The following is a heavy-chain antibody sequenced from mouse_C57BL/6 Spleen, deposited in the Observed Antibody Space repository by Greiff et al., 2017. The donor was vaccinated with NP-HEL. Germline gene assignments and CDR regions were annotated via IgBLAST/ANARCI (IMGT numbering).Heavy chain of an antibody. CDR3: ARSRNYYGSSYEGAMDY. CDR1: GYTFTSYW. Sequence: VQLQQPGAELVKPGASVKLSCKASGYTFTSYWMHWVKQRPGQGLEWIGMIHPNSGSTNYNEKFKSKATLTVDKSSSTAYMQLSSLTSEDSAVYYCARSRNYYGSSYEGAMDYWGQGTSVTVSS. D-gene: IGHD1-1*01. CDR2: IHPNSGST. V-gene: IGHV1-64*01. J-gene: IGHJ4*01.